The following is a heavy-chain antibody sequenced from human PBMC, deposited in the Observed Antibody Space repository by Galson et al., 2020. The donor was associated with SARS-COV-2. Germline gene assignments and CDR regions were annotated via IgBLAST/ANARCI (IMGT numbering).Heavy chain of an antibody. Sequence: SVKVYCKASGGTFSSYAISWVRQAPGQGLEWMGGIIPIFGTANYAQKFQGRVTITADKSTSTAYMELSSLRSEDTAVYYCASSMPKHYGSGSYYKWGYYYYMDVWGKGTTVTVSS. D-gene: IGHD3-10*01. CDR2: IIPIFGTA. CDR3: ASSMPKHYGSGSYYKWGYYYYMDV. V-gene: IGHV1-69*06. J-gene: IGHJ6*03. CDR1: GGTFSSYA.